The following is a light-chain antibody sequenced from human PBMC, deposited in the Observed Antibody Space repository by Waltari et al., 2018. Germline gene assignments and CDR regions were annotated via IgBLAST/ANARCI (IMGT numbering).Light chain of an antibody. J-gene: IGLJ3*02. CDR2: DDS. Sequence: SYVLTQPPSVSVAPGKTASITCGGDNIGSKTVHWYQQRPGQAPVLVVFDDSDRPSGVPERFSGSNSGNTVTLTSSRVEAGDEADYSCQVWDSSNDHVVFGGGTKLTVL. CDR3: QVWDSSNDHVV. CDR1: NIGSKT. V-gene: IGLV3-21*03.